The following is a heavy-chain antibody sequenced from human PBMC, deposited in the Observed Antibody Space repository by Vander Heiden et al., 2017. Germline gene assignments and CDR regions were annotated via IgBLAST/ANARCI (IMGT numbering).Heavy chain of an antibody. CDR2: ISSSSSYI. CDR3: ARDLGYSSGWYVDY. J-gene: IGHJ4*02. Sequence: EVQLVESGGGLVKPGGSLRLSCAASGFTFSSYSMNWVRQAPGKGLEWVSTISSSSSYIYYADSVKGRFTISRDNAKNSLYLQMNSLRAEDTAVYYCARDLGYSSGWYVDYWGQGTLVTVSS. CDR1: GFTFSSYS. V-gene: IGHV3-21*01. D-gene: IGHD6-19*01.